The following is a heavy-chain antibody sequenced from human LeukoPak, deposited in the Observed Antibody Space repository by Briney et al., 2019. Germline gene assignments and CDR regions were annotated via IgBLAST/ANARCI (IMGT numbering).Heavy chain of an antibody. J-gene: IGHJ3*02. CDR3: ARGKYSAKYGSGSYYNRNGAFDI. CDR2: IYYSGST. CDR1: GGSISSSSYY. V-gene: IGHV4-39*06. Sequence: SETLSLTCTVSGGSISSSSYYWGWIRQPPGKGLEWIGSIYYSGSTYYNPSLKSRVTISVDTSKNQFPLKLSSVTAADTAVYYCARGKYSAKYGSGSYYNRNGAFDIWGQGTMVTVSS. D-gene: IGHD3-10*01.